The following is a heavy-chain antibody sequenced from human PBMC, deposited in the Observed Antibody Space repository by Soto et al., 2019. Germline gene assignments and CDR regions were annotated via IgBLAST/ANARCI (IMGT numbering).Heavy chain of an antibody. CDR1: GYTFTSYA. V-gene: IGHV1-3*01. Sequence: ASVKVSCKASGYTFTSYAMHWVRQAPGQRLEWMGWINAGNGNTKYSQKFQGRVTITRDTSASTAYMELSSLRSEDTAVYYCARDVSSGCYNPAEYFQHWGQGTLVTVSS. J-gene: IGHJ1*01. CDR3: ARDVSSGCYNPAEYFQH. D-gene: IGHD6-19*01. CDR2: INAGNGNT.